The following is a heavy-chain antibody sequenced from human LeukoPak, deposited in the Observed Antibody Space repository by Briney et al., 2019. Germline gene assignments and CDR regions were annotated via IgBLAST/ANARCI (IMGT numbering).Heavy chain of an antibody. J-gene: IGHJ4*02. CDR2: INSDGSTI. Sequence: PGGSLRLSCAASGFTFSSNLMHWVRQGPGKGLVWVSHINSDGSTIRYADSVKGRFTISRDNAKNTLYLQMNSLRAEDTAVYFCARDFSGAIDYWGQGTQVTVPS. CDR1: GFTFSSNL. CDR3: ARDFSGAIDY. V-gene: IGHV3-74*01. D-gene: IGHD3-10*01.